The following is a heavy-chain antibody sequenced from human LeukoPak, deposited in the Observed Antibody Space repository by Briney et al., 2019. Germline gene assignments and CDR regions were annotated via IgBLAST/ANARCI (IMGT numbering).Heavy chain of an antibody. CDR1: GYTFTGYW. J-gene: IGHJ4*02. CDR2: ISPGDSDT. Sequence: GESLKISCKSSGYTFTGYWIGWVRQMPGKGLEWMGIISPGDSDTRYSPSFQGQVTMSADKSINTAYPQWGSLKASDTAMYYCARGRGATVITNFDYWGQGTLVSVSS. V-gene: IGHV5-51*01. D-gene: IGHD4-23*01. CDR3: ARGRGATVITNFDY.